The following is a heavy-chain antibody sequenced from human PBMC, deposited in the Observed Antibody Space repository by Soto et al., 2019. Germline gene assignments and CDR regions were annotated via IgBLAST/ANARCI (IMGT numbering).Heavy chain of an antibody. J-gene: IGHJ6*02. V-gene: IGHV1-69*06. CDR1: GGTFSSYA. Sequence: EASVKVSCKASGGTFSSYAISWVRQAPGQGLEWMGGIIPIFGTANYAQKFQGRVTITADKSTSTAYMELSSLRSEDTAVYYCARKRWSGYYTVGYRYYYGMDVWGQGTTVTVSS. CDR2: IIPIFGTA. CDR3: ARKRWSGYYTVGYRYYYGMDV. D-gene: IGHD3-3*01.